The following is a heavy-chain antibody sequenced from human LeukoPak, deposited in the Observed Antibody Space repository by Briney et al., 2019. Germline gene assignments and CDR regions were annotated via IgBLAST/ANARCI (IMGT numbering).Heavy chain of an antibody. CDR2: IYHSGST. J-gene: IGHJ1*01. CDR3: ARWGGFYSH. Sequence: SETLSLTCTVAGDSISSGNNYWSWIRQPPGRGLEWIGYIYHSGSTHYNPSLKSRVSLSVDTSKNQFSLKLSAVTAADTAVYYCARWGGFYSHWGQGTLVAVSS. V-gene: IGHV4-30-4*01. CDR1: GDSISSGNNY. D-gene: IGHD5-18*01.